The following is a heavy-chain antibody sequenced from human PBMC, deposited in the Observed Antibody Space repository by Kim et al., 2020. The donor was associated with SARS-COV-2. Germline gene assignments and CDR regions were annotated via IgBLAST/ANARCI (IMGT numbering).Heavy chain of an antibody. D-gene: IGHD6-13*01. V-gene: IGHV2-26*01. CDR1: GFSLSNARMG. J-gene: IGHJ4*02. Sequence: SGPTLVNPTETLTLTCTVSGFSLSNARMGVSWIRQPPGKALEWLAHIFSNDEKSYSTSLKSRLTISKYTSKSQVVLTMTNMDPVDTATYYCARIQAAGWPLNHYGGVHFDYWGQGTLVTVSS. CDR3: ARIQAAGWPLNHYGGVHFDY. CDR2: IFSNDEK.